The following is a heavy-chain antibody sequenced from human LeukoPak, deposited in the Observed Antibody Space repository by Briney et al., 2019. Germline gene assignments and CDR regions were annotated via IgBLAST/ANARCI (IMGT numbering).Heavy chain of an antibody. CDR2: IYTSGST. CDR3: ARDVYYYDSSGYYPDY. V-gene: IGHV4-4*07. CDR1: GGSISSYY. Sequence: KPSETLSLTCTVSGGSISSYYWSWIRQPAGKGLEWIGRIYTSGSTNYNPSLKSRVTMSVDTSKNQFSLKLSSVTAADTAVYYYARDVYYYDSSGYYPDYWGQGTLVTVSS. D-gene: IGHD3-22*01. J-gene: IGHJ4*02.